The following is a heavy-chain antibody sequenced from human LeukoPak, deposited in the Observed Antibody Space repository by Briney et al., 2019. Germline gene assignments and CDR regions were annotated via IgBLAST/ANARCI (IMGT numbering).Heavy chain of an antibody. V-gene: IGHV3-64D*06. J-gene: IGHJ4*02. CDR2: ISSNGGSI. CDR3: VKGPFEQLVRNYFDY. CDR1: GFTFSSYA. Sequence: PGGSLRLSCSASGFTFSSYAMHWVRPAPEKGQQYVSAISSNGGSIDYAVSVEGRFNISRDNSKNTLYLQMSSLKTEDTAVYYCVKGPFEQLVRNYFDYWGQGTLVTVSS. D-gene: IGHD6-13*01.